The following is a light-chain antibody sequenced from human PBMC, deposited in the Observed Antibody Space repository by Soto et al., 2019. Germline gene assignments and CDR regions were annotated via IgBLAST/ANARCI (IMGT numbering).Light chain of an antibody. CDR1: QSVSRN. J-gene: IGKJ1*01. V-gene: IGKV3-20*01. CDR2: GAS. CDR3: QQYGSSPRT. Sequence: EIVMTQSPATLSVSPGDGVTLSCRASQSVSRNLAWYQQKPGQAPRLLIYGASTRATGIPDRFTGSGSGTDFTLTITTLEPEDFAVYYCQQYGSSPRTFGLGTKVDIK.